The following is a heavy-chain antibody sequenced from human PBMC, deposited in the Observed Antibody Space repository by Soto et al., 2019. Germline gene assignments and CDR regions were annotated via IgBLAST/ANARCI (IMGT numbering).Heavy chain of an antibody. V-gene: IGHV4-30-4*01. Sequence: QVQLQESGPGLVKPSQTLSLTCTVSGGSISSGDYYWSWIRQPPGKGLEWIGYIYYSGSTYYNPSLTTPLTISVDTSKTQFSLKLSSVTAADTAVYYCARAFDILPRYYFDYWGQGTLVTVSS. J-gene: IGHJ4*02. D-gene: IGHD3-9*01. CDR3: ARAFDILPRYYFDY. CDR1: GGSISSGDYY. CDR2: IYYSGST.